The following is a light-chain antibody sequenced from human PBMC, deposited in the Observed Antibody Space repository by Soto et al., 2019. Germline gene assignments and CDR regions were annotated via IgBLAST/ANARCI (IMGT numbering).Light chain of an antibody. V-gene: IGKV3-11*01. J-gene: IGKJ1*01. CDR1: QSVSTY. CDR3: QQRGNWPWT. CDR2: DVS. Sequence: EIVLTQSPATLSLSPGERATLSCRASQSVSTYLAWYQQKPGQAPRLLIYDVSKRATGIPARFSGSGSGTDFTLTIGSLAPEDFAVYYCQQRGNWPWTFGKGTKVEIK.